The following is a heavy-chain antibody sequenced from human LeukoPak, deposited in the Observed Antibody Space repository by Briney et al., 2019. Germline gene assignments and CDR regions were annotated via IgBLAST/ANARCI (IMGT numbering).Heavy chain of an antibody. CDR1: VFTFSSYA. J-gene: IGHJ4*02. D-gene: IGHD5-24*01. V-gene: IGHV3-30*04. Sequence: GGSLRLSCAASVFTFSSYAMHWARQSPGKGLEWVAVISYDGSNKYYADSVKGRFTISRHNAKNSLYLQMNSLRAGHTPVYYCARDRDVYNNLGYWGQGTLVTVSS. CDR3: ARDRDVYNNLGY. CDR2: ISYDGSNK.